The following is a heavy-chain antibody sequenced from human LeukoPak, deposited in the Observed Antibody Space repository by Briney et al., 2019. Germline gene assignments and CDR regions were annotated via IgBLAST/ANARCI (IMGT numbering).Heavy chain of an antibody. CDR2: IKQDGSEK. D-gene: IGHD3-10*01. CDR1: GFTLSSYW. Sequence: PGGSLRLSCAASGFTLSSYWMSWVRQARGKGLEWVANIKQDGSEKYYVDSVKGRFTISRDNAKNSLYLQMNSLRAEDTAVYYCASHGSGSYYNPNYYFDYWGQGTLVTVSS. J-gene: IGHJ4*02. CDR3: ASHGSGSYYNPNYYFDY. V-gene: IGHV3-7*01.